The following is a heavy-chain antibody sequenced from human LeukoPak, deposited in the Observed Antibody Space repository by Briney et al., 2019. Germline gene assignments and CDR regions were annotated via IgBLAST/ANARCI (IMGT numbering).Heavy chain of an antibody. Sequence: ASVKVSCKASGYTFTSYAMHWVRQAPGQRLEWMGWINAGNGNTKYSQKFQGRVTITRDTSASTAYMKLSSLRSEDTAVYYCARDQGSYGNYYGMDVWGQGTTVTVSS. D-gene: IGHD5-18*01. CDR1: GYTFTSYA. CDR3: ARDQGSYGNYYGMDV. J-gene: IGHJ6*02. CDR2: INAGNGNT. V-gene: IGHV1-3*01.